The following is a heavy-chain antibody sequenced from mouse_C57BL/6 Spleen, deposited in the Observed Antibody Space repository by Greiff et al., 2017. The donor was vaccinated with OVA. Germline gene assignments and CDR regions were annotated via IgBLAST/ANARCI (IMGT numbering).Heavy chain of an antibody. Sequence: RVEPGASVKISCKASGYTFTDYYMNWVKQSHGKSLEWIGDINPNNGGTSYNQKFKGKATLTVDKSSSTAYMELRSRTAEDSAVYYCARGGEYDRTSYWYFDVWGTGTTVTVSS. J-gene: IGHJ1*03. D-gene: IGHD2-14*01. CDR2: INPNNGGT. CDR3: ARGGEYDRTSYWYFDV. CDR1: GYTFTDYY. V-gene: IGHV1-26*01.